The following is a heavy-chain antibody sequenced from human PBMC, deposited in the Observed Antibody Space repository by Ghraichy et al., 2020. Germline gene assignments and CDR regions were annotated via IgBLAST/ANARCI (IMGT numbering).Heavy chain of an antibody. V-gene: IGHV1-69*06. J-gene: IGHJ4*02. D-gene: IGHD3-3*01. CDR1: GGTFSSYA. Sequence: SVKVSCKASGGTFSSYAISWVRQAPGQGLEWMGGIIPIFGTANYAQKFQGRVTITADKSTSTAYMELSSLRSEDTAVYYCARAREQLIFGVVPFDYWGQGTLVTVSS. CDR3: ARAREQLIFGVVPFDY. CDR2: IIPIFGTA.